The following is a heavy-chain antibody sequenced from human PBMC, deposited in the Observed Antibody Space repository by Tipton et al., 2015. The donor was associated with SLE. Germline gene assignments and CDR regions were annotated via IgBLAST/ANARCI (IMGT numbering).Heavy chain of an antibody. CDR3: ARGHYDSSGYSLDY. J-gene: IGHJ4*02. V-gene: IGHV3-30*03. CDR2: ISYDGSNR. CDR1: GFTFSRYV. Sequence: LSLTCAASGFTFSRYVMHWVRQAPGKGLEWVAVISYDGSNRHYADSVKGRITISRDNSKNTLYLQMNSPRAEDTAVYYCARGHYDSSGYSLDYWGQGTLVTVSS. D-gene: IGHD3-22*01.